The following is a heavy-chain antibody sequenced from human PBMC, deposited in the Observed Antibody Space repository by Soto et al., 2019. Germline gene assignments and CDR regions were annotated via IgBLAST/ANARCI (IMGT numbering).Heavy chain of an antibody. J-gene: IGHJ4*02. Sequence: GGSLRLSCAASGFIVSDAWMSWFRQAPGKGLEWVGRIKSKTEGGTTDYAAPVKGRFTLSRDDSKNTLFLQMNNLKTEDTAVYYCSTDPQMLSLVSFWVPESGYPLDYWGQGTLVTVSS. V-gene: IGHV3-15*07. D-gene: IGHD3-3*01. CDR1: GFIVSDAW. CDR2: IKSKTEGGTT. CDR3: STDPQMLSLVSFWVPESGYPLDY.